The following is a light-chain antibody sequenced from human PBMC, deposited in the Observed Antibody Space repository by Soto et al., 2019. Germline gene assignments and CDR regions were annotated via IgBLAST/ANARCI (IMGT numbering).Light chain of an antibody. J-gene: IGKJ1*01. CDR1: QTISSW. CDR2: KAS. Sequence: DIQMTQSPSTLSVSLGDRVTITCRASQTISSWLAWYQQKPGKAPKLPIYKASTLKSGVPSRFSGSGSGTEFTLTISGLQPGDSATYYCQQYNSYSPTFGQGTKVDIK. V-gene: IGKV1-5*03. CDR3: QQYNSYSPT.